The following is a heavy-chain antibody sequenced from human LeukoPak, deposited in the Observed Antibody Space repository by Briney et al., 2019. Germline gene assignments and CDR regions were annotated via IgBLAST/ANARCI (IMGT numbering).Heavy chain of an antibody. Sequence: SQTLSLNCAVSGGSISSGGYSWSWIRQPPGKGLEWIGYIYHSGSTYYNPSLKSRVTISVDRSKNQFSLKLSSVTAADTAVYYCARTGYSYGHFDYWGQGTLVTVSS. CDR3: ARTGYSYGHFDY. CDR1: GGSISSGGYS. CDR2: IYHSGST. D-gene: IGHD5-18*01. J-gene: IGHJ4*02. V-gene: IGHV4-30-2*01.